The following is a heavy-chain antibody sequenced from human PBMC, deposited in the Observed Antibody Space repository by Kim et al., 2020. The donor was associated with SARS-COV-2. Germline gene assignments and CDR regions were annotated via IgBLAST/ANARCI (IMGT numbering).Heavy chain of an antibody. J-gene: IGHJ5*02. Sequence: ASVKVSCKASGYTFTSYDINWVRQATGQGLEWMGWMNPNSGNTGYAQKFQGRVTMTRNTSISTAYMELSSLRSEDTAVYYCARGRNVQWLATGNWFDPWGQGTLVTVSS. D-gene: IGHD6-19*01. CDR2: MNPNSGNT. CDR3: ARGRNVQWLATGNWFDP. CDR1: GYTFTSYD. V-gene: IGHV1-8*01.